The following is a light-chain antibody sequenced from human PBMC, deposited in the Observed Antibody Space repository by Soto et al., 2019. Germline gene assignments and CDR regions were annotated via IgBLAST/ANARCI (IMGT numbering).Light chain of an antibody. CDR3: SSYAGSNNLG. Sequence: QSALTQPPSASGSPGQSVTISCTGTSSDVGGYNYVSWYQQYPGKAPKLMIYEVIKRPSGVPDRFSGSKSGNTASLTVSGLQAEDEADYYCSSYAGSNNLGFGGGTKLTVL. CDR2: EVI. V-gene: IGLV2-8*01. CDR1: SSDVGGYNY. J-gene: IGLJ2*01.